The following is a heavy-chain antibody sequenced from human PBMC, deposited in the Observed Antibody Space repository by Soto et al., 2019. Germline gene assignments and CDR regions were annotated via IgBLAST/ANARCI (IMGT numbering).Heavy chain of an antibody. V-gene: IGHV4-59*12. Sequence: SETLSLSCTVPGGSISRYYWSWIRQPPGKGLEWIGYLYNTGSTIYNPSLESRVTISVDTSENQLSLKLSSVTAAGTAVYYCARTESGTFDPWGQGTLVTVS. J-gene: IGHJ5*02. CDR2: LYNTGST. D-gene: IGHD1-7*01. CDR1: GGSISRYY. CDR3: ARTESGTFDP.